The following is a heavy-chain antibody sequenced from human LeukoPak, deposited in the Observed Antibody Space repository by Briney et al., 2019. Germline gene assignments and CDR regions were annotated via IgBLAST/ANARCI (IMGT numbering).Heavy chain of an antibody. CDR1: GFSLRSNY. V-gene: IGHV3-53*01. J-gene: IGHJ6*03. D-gene: IGHD1-26*01. CDR2: MYSGGST. Sequence: GGSLRLSCAASGFSLRSNYMSWVRQAPGKGLEWVSVMYSGGSTSYADSVKGRFTISRDNFKNTLYLQMNSLRAEDTAVYYCARDPYNGSYGDDCYYYMDVWGKGATVTISS. CDR3: ARDPYNGSYGDDCYYYMDV.